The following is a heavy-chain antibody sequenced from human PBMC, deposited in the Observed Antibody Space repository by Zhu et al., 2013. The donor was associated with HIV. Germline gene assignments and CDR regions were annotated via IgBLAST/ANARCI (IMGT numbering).Heavy chain of an antibody. CDR2: IIPIFGTA. CDR1: GGTFSSYA. D-gene: IGHD3-9*01. V-gene: IGHV1-69*01. J-gene: IGHJ4*02. CDR3: AARLLSYYDILTGPHRFFDY. Sequence: QVQLVQSGAEVKKPGSSVKVSCKASGGTFSSYAISWVRQAPGQGLEWMGGIIPIFGTANYAQKFQGRVTITADESTSTAYMELSSLRSEDTAVYYCAARLLSYYDILTGPHRFFDYWGQGTLVTVSS.